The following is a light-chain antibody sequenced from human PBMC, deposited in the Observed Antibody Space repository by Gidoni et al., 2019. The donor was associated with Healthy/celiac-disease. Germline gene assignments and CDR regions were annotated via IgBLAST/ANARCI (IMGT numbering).Light chain of an antibody. Sequence: EIVLTQSPATLSLSPGESATLSRRASQSVSSYLAWYQQKPGQAPRLLIYDASNRATGIPARFSGSGSGTDFTLTISSLEPEDFAVYCCQQRSSTFGGGTKVEIK. J-gene: IGKJ4*01. CDR3: QQRSST. V-gene: IGKV3-11*01. CDR1: QSVSSY. CDR2: DAS.